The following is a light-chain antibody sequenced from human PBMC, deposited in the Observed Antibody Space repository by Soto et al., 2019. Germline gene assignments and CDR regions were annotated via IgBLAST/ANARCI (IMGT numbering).Light chain of an antibody. V-gene: IGLV1-40*01. CDR3: QSYDSSLSGLYV. CDR2: GNS. Sequence: QSALTQPPSVSGAPGQRVTISCTGSSSNIGAGYDVHWYQQLPGTAPKLLIYGNSNRPSGVPDRFSGSKSGNSASLAITGLQAEDEADYYCQSYDSSLSGLYVFGTGTKLTVL. J-gene: IGLJ1*01. CDR1: SSNIGAGYD.